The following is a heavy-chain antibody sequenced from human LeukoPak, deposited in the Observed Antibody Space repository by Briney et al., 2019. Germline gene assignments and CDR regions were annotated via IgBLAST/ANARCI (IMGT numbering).Heavy chain of an antibody. V-gene: IGHV4-34*01. Sequence: PSETLSLTCTVSGGSISGYYWSWIRQPPGKGLEWIGEINHSGSTNYNPSLKSRVTISVDTSKNQFSLKLSSVTAADTAVYYCARGLSSYYWGQGTLVTVSS. CDR2: INHSGST. CDR1: GGSISGYY. J-gene: IGHJ4*02. D-gene: IGHD6-13*01. CDR3: ARGLSSYY.